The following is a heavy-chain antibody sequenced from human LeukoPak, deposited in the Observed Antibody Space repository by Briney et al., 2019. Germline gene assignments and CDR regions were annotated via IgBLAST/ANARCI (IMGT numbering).Heavy chain of an antibody. CDR2: INPNSGGT. CDR1: GYTFTGYY. J-gene: IGHJ4*02. D-gene: IGHD5-24*01. V-gene: IGHV1-2*06. CDR3: ARGEMTTISPGGY. Sequence: GASVKVSCKASGYTFTGYYFHWVRQAPGQGLEWMGRINPNSGGTNLAQKFQGRVTMTRDTSISTAYMELSRLTSDDTAVYYCARGEMTTISPGGYWGQGTLVTVSS.